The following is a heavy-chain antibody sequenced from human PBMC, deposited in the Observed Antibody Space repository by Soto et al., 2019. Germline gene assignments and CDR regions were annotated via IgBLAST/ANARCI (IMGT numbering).Heavy chain of an antibody. Sequence: GGSLRLSCAASGFTFSSYGMHWVRQAPGKGLEWVAVIWYDGSNKYYADSVKGRFTISRDNSKNTLYLQMNSLRAEDTAVYYCARSDTVAGPGDIDYWGQGTLVTVSS. V-gene: IGHV3-33*01. J-gene: IGHJ4*02. CDR1: GFTFSSYG. CDR3: ARSDTVAGPGDIDY. CDR2: IWYDGSNK. D-gene: IGHD6-19*01.